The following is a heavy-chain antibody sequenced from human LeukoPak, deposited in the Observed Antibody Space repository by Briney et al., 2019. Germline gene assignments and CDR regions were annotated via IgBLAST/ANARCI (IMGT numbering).Heavy chain of an antibody. J-gene: IGHJ4*02. V-gene: IGHV3-33*01. CDR2: IWYDGSNK. CDR1: GFHFSTYG. CDR3: ARDRSWGSQCYFDY. Sequence: GGSLRLSCAASGFHFSTYGMHWVRQAPGKGLEWVGVIWYDGSNKIYAESVKGRFTISRDNSKNTLYVQMNSLRAEDTAVYYCARDRSWGSQCYFDYWGQEPVDTVSS. D-gene: IGHD7-27*01.